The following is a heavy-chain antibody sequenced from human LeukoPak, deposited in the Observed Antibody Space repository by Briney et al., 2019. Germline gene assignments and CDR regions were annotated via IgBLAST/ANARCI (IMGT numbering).Heavy chain of an antibody. CDR2: ISGSGGST. CDR3: ATDQNLGYSYHY. Sequence: GSLRLSCAASGFTFSSYGMTWVRQAPGKGLEWVSVISGSGGSTYYADSVKGRFTISRDNSKNTLFLQMNSLRADDTAVYYCATDQNLGYSYHYWGQGALVAVSS. V-gene: IGHV3-23*01. D-gene: IGHD5-24*01. J-gene: IGHJ4*02. CDR1: GFTFSSYG.